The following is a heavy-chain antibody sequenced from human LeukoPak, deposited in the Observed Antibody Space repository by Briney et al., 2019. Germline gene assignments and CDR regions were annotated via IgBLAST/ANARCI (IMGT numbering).Heavy chain of an antibody. Sequence: GGSLRLSCPASGFTFSGNWMSWVRQAPGKGLEWVANIKPDGSDKAYVNSVKGRFTISRDNTKNSLYLQMSSLRAEHPAVYYCSRVNAWGQGTLVSVSS. J-gene: IGHJ5*02. CDR3: SRVNA. V-gene: IGHV3-7*01. CDR1: GFTFSGNW. CDR2: IKPDGSDK.